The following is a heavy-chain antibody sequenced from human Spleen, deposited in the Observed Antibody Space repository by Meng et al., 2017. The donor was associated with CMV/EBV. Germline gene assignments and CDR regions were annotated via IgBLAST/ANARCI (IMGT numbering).Heavy chain of an antibody. V-gene: IGHV4-39*01. CDR3: ARHHYAWIQSYFVY. CDR1: GGSISSSSYY. J-gene: IGHJ4*02. D-gene: IGHD5-18*01. CDR2: IYYSGST. Sequence: SETLSLTCTVSGGSISSSSYYWGWIRQPPGKGLEWIGSIYYSGSTYYNPSLKSRVTISVNTSKNQFSLKLSSVTAADTAVYYCARHHYAWIQSYFVYWGQGTLVT.